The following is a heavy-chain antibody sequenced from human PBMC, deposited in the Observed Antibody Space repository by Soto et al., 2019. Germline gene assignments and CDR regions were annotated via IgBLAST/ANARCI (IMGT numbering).Heavy chain of an antibody. CDR2: ISAYNGNT. Sequence: ASVKVSCKASGYTFTSYGISWVRQAPGQGLEWMGWISAYNGNTNYAQKLQGRVTMTTDTSTSTAYMELRSLRSDDTAVYYCARNEFVEYYYYGMDVWRQGTTVTVSS. CDR3: ARNEFVEYYYYGMDV. J-gene: IGHJ6*02. V-gene: IGHV1-18*04. D-gene: IGHD1-1*01. CDR1: GYTFTSYG.